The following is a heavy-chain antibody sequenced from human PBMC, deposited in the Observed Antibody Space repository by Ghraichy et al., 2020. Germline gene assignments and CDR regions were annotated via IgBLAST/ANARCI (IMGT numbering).Heavy chain of an antibody. CDR1: GYTFTELA. D-gene: IGHD3-22*01. CDR3: ATDLGMNDTSS. CDR2: FDPEKVET. Sequence: ASVKVSCKVSGYTFTELAIHWVRQAPGKGLEWMGGFDPEKVETIYAQKFQGRVTMTEDTSTDTAYMELSSLRSDDTAVYYCATDLGMNDTSSWGQGTLVTVSS. J-gene: IGHJ4*02. V-gene: IGHV1-24*01.